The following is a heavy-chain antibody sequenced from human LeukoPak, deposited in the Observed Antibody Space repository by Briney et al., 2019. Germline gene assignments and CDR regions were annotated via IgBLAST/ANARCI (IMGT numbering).Heavy chain of an antibody. D-gene: IGHD2/OR15-2a*01. Sequence: EGSLRLSCAASGNYWMHWVRQAPGKGLVWVSHINSDGSWTSYADSVKGRFTISKDNAKNTVCLQMNSLRAEDTAVYYCVSFYETYWGRGTLVTVSS. CDR2: INSDGSWT. CDR3: VSFYETY. J-gene: IGHJ4*02. CDR1: GNYW. V-gene: IGHV3-74*01.